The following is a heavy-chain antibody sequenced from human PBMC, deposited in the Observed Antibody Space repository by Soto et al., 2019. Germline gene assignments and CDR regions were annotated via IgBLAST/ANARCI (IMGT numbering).Heavy chain of an antibody. D-gene: IGHD3-22*01. CDR1: GYTFTSYG. V-gene: IGHV1-18*04. CDR3: ARGYYDSSGYYWRYFDY. Sequence: ASVKVSCKASGYTFTSYGISWVRQAPGQGLEWMGWISAYNGNTNYAQKLQGRVTMTTDTSTSTAYMELRSLRSDDTAVYYCARGYYDSSGYYWRYFDYWRQGTLVTVSS. J-gene: IGHJ4*02. CDR2: ISAYNGNT.